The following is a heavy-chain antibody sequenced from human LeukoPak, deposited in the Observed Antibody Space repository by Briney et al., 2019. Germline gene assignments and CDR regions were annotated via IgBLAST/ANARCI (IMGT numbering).Heavy chain of an antibody. J-gene: IGHJ4*02. D-gene: IGHD5-18*01. V-gene: IGHV1-2*02. CDR2: INSNTGDT. Sequence: EASVKVSCKASGYTFTDYYIHWVRQAPGQGPEWMGWINSNTGDTKYAQKFQDRVTLTQDTSSSTAYMELSRLESDDTAVFYCARGRWLQLWGDYWGQGTPLTVSS. CDR1: GYTFTDYY. CDR3: ARGRWLQLWGDY.